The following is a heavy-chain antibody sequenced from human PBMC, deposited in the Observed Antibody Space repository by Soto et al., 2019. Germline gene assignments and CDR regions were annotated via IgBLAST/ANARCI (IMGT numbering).Heavy chain of an antibody. CDR1: GYTFTGYY. V-gene: IGHV1-2*04. Sequence: ASVKVSCKASGYTFTGYYMHWVRQAPGQGLEWMGWINPNSGGTNYAQKFQGWVTMTRDTSISTAYMELSRLRSDDTALYYCARVAAAAGYYYGMDVWGQGTTVTVSS. CDR3: ARVAAAAGYYYGMDV. CDR2: INPNSGGT. D-gene: IGHD6-13*01. J-gene: IGHJ6*02.